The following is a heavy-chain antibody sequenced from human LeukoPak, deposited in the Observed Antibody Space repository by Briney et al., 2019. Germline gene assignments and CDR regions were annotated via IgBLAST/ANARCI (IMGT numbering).Heavy chain of an antibody. J-gene: IGHJ3*02. CDR3: AREFIAAAGTKNGLDI. Sequence: PSETLSLTCAVYGGSFSGYYWSWIRQPPGKGLEWIGEINHSGSTNYNPSLKSRATISVDTSKNQFSLKLSSVTAADTAVYYCAREFIAAAGTKNGLDIWGQGTMVTVSS. D-gene: IGHD6-13*01. CDR2: INHSGST. CDR1: GGSFSGYY. V-gene: IGHV4-34*01.